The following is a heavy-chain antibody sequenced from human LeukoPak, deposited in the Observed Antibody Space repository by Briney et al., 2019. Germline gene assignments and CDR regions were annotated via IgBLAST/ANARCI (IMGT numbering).Heavy chain of an antibody. D-gene: IGHD2-15*01. Sequence: GGSLSLSCAASGFSFSSYWMSWVRQAPGKGRVWGANIKQDGSETYYVHSVKGRFTISRDNAKNSLYLQMNSLRAEDTAVYYCARMGYCSGGSCYSGPPDAFDIWGQGTMVTVSS. V-gene: IGHV3-7*01. CDR2: IKQDGSET. CDR3: ARMGYCSGGSCYSGPPDAFDI. CDR1: GFSFSSYW. J-gene: IGHJ3*02.